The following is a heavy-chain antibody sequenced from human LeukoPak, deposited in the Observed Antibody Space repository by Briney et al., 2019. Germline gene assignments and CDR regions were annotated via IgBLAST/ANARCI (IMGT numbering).Heavy chain of an antibody. V-gene: IGHV3-23*01. CDR1: VFTFSSHS. CDR2: ISRNGGDT. J-gene: IGHJ3*02. Sequence: QPGGSLRLSCAASVFTFSSHSMAWVRQAPGKGPEWVSSISRNGGDTYYAGSVRGRFTISRDNSENMLHLQMNSLSAEDTAVYYCTRGNPSIVGSRDPFDIWGQGTMVTVSS. CDR3: TRGNPSIVGSRDPFDI. D-gene: IGHD1-26*01.